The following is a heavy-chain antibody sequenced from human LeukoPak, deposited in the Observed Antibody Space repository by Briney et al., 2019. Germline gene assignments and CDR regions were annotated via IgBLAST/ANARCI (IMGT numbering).Heavy chain of an antibody. CDR1: GFSFNGFD. CDR2: TGGSDDNT. V-gene: IGHV3-23*01. J-gene: IGHJ4*02. CDR3: TNDVMTRFSSGWYFAY. D-gene: IGHD6-19*01. Sequence: PGGSLRLLRGGSGFSFNGFDMSWVRQAPGKGLEWVAVTGGSDDNTHYADSVKGRFTISRDNSENSLFLQMISLRTDDSALYYCTNDVMTRFSSGWYFAYWGQGTLVTVSS.